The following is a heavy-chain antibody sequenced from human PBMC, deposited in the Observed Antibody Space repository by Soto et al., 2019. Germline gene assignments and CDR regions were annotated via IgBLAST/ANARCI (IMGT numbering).Heavy chain of an antibody. CDR2: ISYDGSNK. J-gene: IGHJ3*02. CDR3: ARDAWIGANYYDSSGEDDAFDI. CDR1: GFTFSSYA. V-gene: IGHV3-30-3*01. Sequence: QVQLVESGGGVVQPGRSLRLSCAASGFTFSSYAMHWVRQAPGTGLEWVAVISYDGSNKYYADSVRGRFTISRDNSKNTLYLQMNSLRAEDTAVYYCARDAWIGANYYDSSGEDDAFDIWGQGTMVTVSS. D-gene: IGHD3-22*01.